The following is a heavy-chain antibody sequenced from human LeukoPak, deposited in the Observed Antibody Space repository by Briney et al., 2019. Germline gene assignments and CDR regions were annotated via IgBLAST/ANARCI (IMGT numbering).Heavy chain of an antibody. V-gene: IGHV4-4*07. D-gene: IGHD3-22*01. J-gene: IGHJ4*02. Sequence: SETLSLTCTVSGGSMNSYYWSWIRQPAGKALEWIGRIFTSGTTNYNPSLNSRVTMSVHTSKNQFSLKLSSVTAADTAVYYCARSYDNSGYSVGSDYWGQGTLVTVSS. CDR3: ARSYDNSGYSVGSDY. CDR1: GGSMNSYY. CDR2: IFTSGTT.